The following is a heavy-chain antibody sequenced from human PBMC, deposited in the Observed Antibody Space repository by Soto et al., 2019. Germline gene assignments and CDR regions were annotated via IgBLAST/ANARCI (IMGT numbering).Heavy chain of an antibody. Sequence: QVQLEQSGAEVKKPGDSMKVSCKAYGYTFTSYGISWVRQAPGQGLEWMGWINGYNGNTDYPQKVQGRVTMTTDTSTSTAYMELRSLRSDDTGVYYCAREGSAPYYYYGMDVWGQGTTVTVPS. J-gene: IGHJ6*02. CDR3: AREGSAPYYYYGMDV. D-gene: IGHD6-19*01. CDR2: INGYNGNT. CDR1: GYTFTSYG. V-gene: IGHV1-18*01.